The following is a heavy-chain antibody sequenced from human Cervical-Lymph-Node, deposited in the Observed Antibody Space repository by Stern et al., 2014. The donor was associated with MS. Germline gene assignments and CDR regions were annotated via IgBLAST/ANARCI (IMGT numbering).Heavy chain of an antibody. CDR2: ISYDGSNK. CDR3: AKERHGDYVFYYGMDV. V-gene: IGHV3-30*18. Sequence: VQLVESGGGVVQPGRSLRLSCAASGFTFSSYGMHWVRQAPGKGLEWVAVISYDGSNKYYADSVKGRVTISRDNSKNTLYLQKNSLRPEDTAVYYCAKERHGDYVFYYGMDVWGQGTTVTVSS. CDR1: GFTFSSYG. D-gene: IGHD4-17*01. J-gene: IGHJ6*02.